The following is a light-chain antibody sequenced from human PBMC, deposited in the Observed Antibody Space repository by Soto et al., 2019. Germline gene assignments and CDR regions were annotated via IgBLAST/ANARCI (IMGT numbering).Light chain of an antibody. V-gene: IGKV3D-15*01. CDR3: QQYNNWWT. J-gene: IGKJ1*01. CDR2: GAS. CDR1: QSVSNN. Sequence: VVLTQSPGTLSLSPWERATLSCRASQSVSNNYLAWYQQKPGQAPRLLIYGASNRATGIPDRFSGSGSGTEFTLTISSLQSEDFAAYYCQQYNNWWTFGQGTKV.